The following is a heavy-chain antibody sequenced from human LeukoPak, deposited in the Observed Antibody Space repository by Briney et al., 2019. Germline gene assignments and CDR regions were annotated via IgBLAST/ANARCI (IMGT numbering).Heavy chain of an antibody. CDR1: GGSFSGYY. D-gene: IGHD1-14*01. CDR2: INHSGST. V-gene: IGHV4-34*01. CDR3: ARGRIKDY. J-gene: IGHJ4*02. Sequence: SETLSLTCAVYGGSFSGYYWSWIRQPPGKGLEWIGEINHSGSTNYNPSLKSRVTISVDTSKNQFSLELSSVTAADTAVYYCARGRIKDYWGQGTLVTVSS.